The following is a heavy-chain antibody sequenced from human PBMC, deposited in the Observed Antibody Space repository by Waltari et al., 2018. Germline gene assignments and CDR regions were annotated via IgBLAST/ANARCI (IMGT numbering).Heavy chain of an antibody. CDR1: GFDFKNYA. CDR2: MSFDGSIK. CDR3: TPTDFDV. J-gene: IGHJ5*02. V-gene: IGHV3-30-3*01. Sequence: QMRLVESGGGVVQPGKSVRLLCTASGFDFKNYAVHWVRQLPGRGLEWVAVMSFDGSIKYYADSVRGRFTISRDNSQNTLFLEMASLRREDTGLYYCTPTDFDVWGRGTLVTVSS. D-gene: IGHD2-15*01.